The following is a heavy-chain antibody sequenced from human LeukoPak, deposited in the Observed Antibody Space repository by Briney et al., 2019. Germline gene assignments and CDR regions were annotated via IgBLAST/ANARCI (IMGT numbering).Heavy chain of an antibody. J-gene: IGHJ4*02. CDR3: ARARSLSGRPPNHFDY. CDR1: GFIFSSHW. V-gene: IGHV3-7*03. Sequence: GGSLRLSCTASGFIFSSHWMTWVRQSPGKGLEWVANIKEDGSVKYYVDSVKGRFTISRDNTKNALYLQMNSLRADDTAVYFCARARSLSGRPPNHFDYWGQGTLVTVPS. CDR2: IKEDGSVK.